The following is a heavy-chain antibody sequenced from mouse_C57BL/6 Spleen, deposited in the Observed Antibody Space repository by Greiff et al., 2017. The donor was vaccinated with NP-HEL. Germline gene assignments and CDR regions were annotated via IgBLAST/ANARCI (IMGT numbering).Heavy chain of an antibody. CDR1: GFTFSSYA. D-gene: IGHD1-1*01. J-gene: IGHJ1*03. CDR3: ERDGDYYGSSYSYFDV. Sequence: EVQRVESGGGLVKPGGSLKLSCAASGFTFSSYAMSWVRQTPEKRLEWVATISDGGSYTYYPDNVKGRFTISRDNAKNNLYLQMSHLKSEDTAMYYCERDGDYYGSSYSYFDVWGTGTTVTVSS. CDR2: ISDGGSYT. V-gene: IGHV5-4*01.